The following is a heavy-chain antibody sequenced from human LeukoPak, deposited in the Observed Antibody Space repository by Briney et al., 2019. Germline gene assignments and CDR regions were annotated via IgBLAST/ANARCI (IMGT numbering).Heavy chain of an antibody. D-gene: IGHD3-10*01. V-gene: IGHV3-23*01. Sequence: PGGSLRLSCAASGFTFSRYAMSWVRQARGKGREWVSAISGSGGSTYYADSVKGRFTISRDNSKNTLYLQMNSLRAEDTAVYYCAEAKGYYGSRSYIDYWGQGTLVTVSS. CDR1: GFTFSRYA. CDR3: AEAKGYYGSRSYIDY. J-gene: IGHJ4*02. CDR2: ISGSGGST.